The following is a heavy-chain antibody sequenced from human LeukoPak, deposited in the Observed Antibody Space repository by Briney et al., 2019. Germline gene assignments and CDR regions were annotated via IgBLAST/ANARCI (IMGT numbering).Heavy chain of an antibody. CDR3: ARDHRSGMTTVSTGFDY. CDR1: GGSISSFY. Sequence: SETLSLTCTVSGGSISSFYWSWIRQSAGKGLEWIGRIHTSGSTNYNPSLQSRLTMSLDTSKNQFSLKLTSVTASDTAVYYCARDHRSGMTTVSTGFDYWGQGTLVTVSS. CDR2: IHTSGST. V-gene: IGHV4-4*07. D-gene: IGHD4-17*01. J-gene: IGHJ4*02.